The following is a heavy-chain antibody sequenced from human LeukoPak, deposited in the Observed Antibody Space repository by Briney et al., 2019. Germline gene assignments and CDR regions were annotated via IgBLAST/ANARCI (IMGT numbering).Heavy chain of an antibody. CDR2: IKGDGIST. J-gene: IGHJ4*02. CDR3: AKDHYWGIDY. V-gene: IGHV3-74*01. Sequence: GGSLGLSCAASGFDFSSNWMHWVRHAPGQGLVWVSRIKGDGISTNYADSVKGRFTISRDIAKNTLYLQMNSLRAEDTGVYYCAKDHYWGIDYWGRGTLVTVSS. CDR1: GFDFSSNW. D-gene: IGHD3-16*01.